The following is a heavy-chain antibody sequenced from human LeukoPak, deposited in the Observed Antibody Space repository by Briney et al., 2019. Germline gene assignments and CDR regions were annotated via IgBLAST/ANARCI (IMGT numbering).Heavy chain of an antibody. CDR1: GGSISSYY. CDR2: IYYSGST. Sequence: SETLSLTCTVSGGSISSYYWSWIRQPPGKGLDWIGYIYYSGSTNYNPSLKSRVTTSVDTSKNQFSLKLSSVTAADTAVYYCARDRRGVGAAAFDYWGQGTLVTVSS. J-gene: IGHJ4*02. CDR3: ARDRRGVGAAAFDY. D-gene: IGHD1-26*01. V-gene: IGHV4-59*01.